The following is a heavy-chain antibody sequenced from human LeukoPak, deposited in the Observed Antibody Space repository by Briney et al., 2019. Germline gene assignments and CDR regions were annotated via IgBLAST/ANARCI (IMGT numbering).Heavy chain of an antibody. CDR2: IYYSGST. J-gene: IGHJ3*02. V-gene: IGHV4-59*01. D-gene: IGHD2-21*02. Sequence: SEALSLTRTVSGGSLSSYYRSWIRQPPGKGLEWIGYIYYSGSTNYNPSLKSRVTISVDTSKHQFSLKLSSVTAADTAVYYCARENDFDAFDIWGQGTMVTVSS. CDR3: ARENDFDAFDI. CDR1: GGSLSSYY.